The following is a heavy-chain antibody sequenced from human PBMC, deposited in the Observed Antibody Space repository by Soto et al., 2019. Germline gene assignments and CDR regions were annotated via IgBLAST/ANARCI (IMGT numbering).Heavy chain of an antibody. D-gene: IGHD4-17*01. CDR3: AKDMGDYGDFDAFDI. V-gene: IGHV3-23*01. CDR2: ISGSGGST. J-gene: IGHJ3*02. Sequence: GGSLRLSCAAPGFTFSSYAMSWVRQAPGKGLEWVSAISGSGGSTYYADSVKGRFTISRDNSKNTLYLQMNSLRAEDTAVYYCAKDMGDYGDFDAFDIWGQGTMVTVSS. CDR1: GFTFSSYA.